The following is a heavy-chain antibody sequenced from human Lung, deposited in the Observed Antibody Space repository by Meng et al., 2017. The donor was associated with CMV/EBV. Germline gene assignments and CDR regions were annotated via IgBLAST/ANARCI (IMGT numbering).Heavy chain of an antibody. Sequence: GESLKISCVGSGYKISGYEKNWVRQAPGKGLGWLSYISHSGTTTYEADSVKGRLIISRDNGKNSLYLQMNSIRGEDTAVYCCVRGSGSYSKSIFAYWGKGPWAPFP. CDR2: ISHSGTTT. J-gene: IGHJ4*03. CDR3: VRGSGSYSKSIFAY. D-gene: IGHD1-26*01. CDR1: GYKISGYE. V-gene: IGHV3-48*03.